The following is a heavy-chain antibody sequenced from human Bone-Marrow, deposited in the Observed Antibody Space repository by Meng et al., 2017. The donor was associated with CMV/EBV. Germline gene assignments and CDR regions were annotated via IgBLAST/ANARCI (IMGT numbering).Heavy chain of an antibody. V-gene: IGHV4-4*07. J-gene: IGHJ4*02. CDR1: GGSISSYY. CDR2: IYTSGST. Sequence: QVQLQESGPGLVKPSETLSLPCTVSGGSISSYYWSWIRQPAGKGLEWIGRIYTSGSTNYNPSLKSRVTMSVDTSKNQFSLKLSSVTAADTAVYYCARTQDTAMVAYYFDYWGQGTLVTVSS. D-gene: IGHD5-18*01. CDR3: ARTQDTAMVAYYFDY.